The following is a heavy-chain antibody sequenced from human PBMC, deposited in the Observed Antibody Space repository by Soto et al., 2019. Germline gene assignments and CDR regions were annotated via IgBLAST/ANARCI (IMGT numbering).Heavy chain of an antibody. CDR2: IRSKAYGGTT. CDR1: GFTFGDYA. Sequence: PVGSLRLSCTASGFTFGDYAMSWVRQAPGKGLEWVGFIRSKAYGGTTEYAASVKGRFTISRDDSKSIAYLQMNSLKTEDTAVYYCTTTRTPGIAVAGLDYWGQGTLVTVSS. J-gene: IGHJ4*02. V-gene: IGHV3-49*04. CDR3: TTTRTPGIAVAGLDY. D-gene: IGHD6-19*01.